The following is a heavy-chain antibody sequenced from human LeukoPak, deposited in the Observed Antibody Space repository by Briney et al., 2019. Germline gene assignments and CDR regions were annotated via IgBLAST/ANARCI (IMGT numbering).Heavy chain of an antibody. J-gene: IGHJ6*02. CDR3: ARTIYYYGMDV. Sequence: SETLSLTCTVSGGSISSYYWSWIRQPPGKGLEWIEYIYYSGSTNYNPSLKSRVTISVDTSKNQFSLKLSSVTAADTAVYYCARTIYYYGMDVWGQGTTVTVSS. D-gene: IGHD3-10*01. CDR2: IYYSGST. CDR1: GGSISSYY. V-gene: IGHV4-59*01.